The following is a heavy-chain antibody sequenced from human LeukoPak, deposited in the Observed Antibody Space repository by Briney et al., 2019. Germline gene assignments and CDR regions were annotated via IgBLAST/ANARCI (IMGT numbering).Heavy chain of an antibody. CDR2: INPSGGST. V-gene: IGHV1-46*01. J-gene: IGHJ5*02. CDR3: ARDSTVTTFRGCVDP. CDR1: GYTFTNYY. Sequence: ASVKVSCTASGYTFTNYYVHWVRQAPGQGLEWMGVINPSGGSTNYAQRFQGRVTMTRDTSTSTVYMELSSLRSEDTAVYYCARDSTVTTFRGCVDPWGQGTLVTVSS. D-gene: IGHD4-17*01.